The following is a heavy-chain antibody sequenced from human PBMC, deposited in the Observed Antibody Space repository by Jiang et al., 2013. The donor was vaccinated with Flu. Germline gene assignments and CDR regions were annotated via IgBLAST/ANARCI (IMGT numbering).Heavy chain of an antibody. D-gene: IGHD2-15*01. CDR3: ARDLGSDSYFDF. V-gene: IGHV1-69*13. J-gene: IGHJ4*02. Sequence: SGAEVKKPGASVKVSCKASGGTFSNYAISWVRQAPGQGLEWMGGIIPIFGTANYAQRFQDRVTITADESTRIAYMELSSLRSEDTAVYYCARDLGSDSYFDFWGQGTLVTVSS. CDR1: GGTFSNYA. CDR2: IIPIFGTA.